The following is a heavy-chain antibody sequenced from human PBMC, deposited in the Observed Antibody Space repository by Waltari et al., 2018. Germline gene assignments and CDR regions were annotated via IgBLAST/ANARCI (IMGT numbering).Heavy chain of an antibody. Sequence: EVQLLESGGGLVQPGGSLRLSCEASGFTFSSYAMTWVRQAPGKGLEGDWAISGSGGTTYYADSVKGRFTISRDNSNNTLCLQMNSLRLEDTAIYYCAKNPFYYDASGYGLTDWGQGILVTVSS. J-gene: IGHJ4*02. V-gene: IGHV3-23*01. CDR1: GFTFSSYA. CDR2: ISGSGGTT. CDR3: AKNPFYYDASGYGLTD. D-gene: IGHD3-22*01.